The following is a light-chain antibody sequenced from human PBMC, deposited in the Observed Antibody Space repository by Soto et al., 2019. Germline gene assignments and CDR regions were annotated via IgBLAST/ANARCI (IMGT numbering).Light chain of an antibody. CDR3: ETWDSNTHWDVV. Sequence: QSALTQPRSVSGSPGQSVTISCTGTNSDVGRYNFVSWYQQLPGKAPKLLISAVSQRPSGVPDRFSGSKSGNTASLTISNLQSEDEADYYCETWDSNTHWDVVFGGGTKVTVL. J-gene: IGLJ2*01. CDR2: AVS. V-gene: IGLV2-11*01. CDR1: NSDVGRYNF.